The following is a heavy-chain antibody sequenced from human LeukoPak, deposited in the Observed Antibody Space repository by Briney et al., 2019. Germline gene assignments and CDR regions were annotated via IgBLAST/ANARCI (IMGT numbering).Heavy chain of an antibody. CDR2: ISSSSFKI. J-gene: IGHJ6*03. CDR1: EFTFVRYA. V-gene: IGHV3-48*04. Sequence: PGGSLRLSCAASEFTFVRYAMNWVRQAPGKGLEWVSYISSSSFKIGYADSVKGRFTISRDNSKNSLYLQMDSLRVEDTAVYYGVRDPSYGSSWYYYMDVWGKGTTVTVSS. D-gene: IGHD6-13*01. CDR3: VRDPSYGSSWYYYMDV.